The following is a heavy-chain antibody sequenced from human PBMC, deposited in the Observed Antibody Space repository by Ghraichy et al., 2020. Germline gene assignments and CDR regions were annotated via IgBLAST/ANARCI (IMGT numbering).Heavy chain of an antibody. J-gene: IGHJ4*02. CDR2: LVGSGGYT. CDR1: GFTFSSYV. CDR3: AKGSHCGGDCSFDY. Sequence: ESLNISCAGSGFTFSSYVMNWVRRAPGKGLEWVSTLVGSGGYTYYADSVKGRFTISRDNSKSTLYLQMNSLRVEDTAVYYCAKGSHCGGDCSFDYWGQGALVTVSS. V-gene: IGHV3-23*01. D-gene: IGHD2-21*02.